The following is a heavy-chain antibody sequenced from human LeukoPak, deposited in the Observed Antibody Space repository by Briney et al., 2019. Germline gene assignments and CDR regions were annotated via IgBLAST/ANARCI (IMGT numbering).Heavy chain of an antibody. V-gene: IGHV3-21*01. CDR3: AWGYCRGGSCLSAFDI. CDR1: GFTFSSYS. CDR2: ISSSSSYI. J-gene: IGHJ3*02. Sequence: GGSLRLSCAASGFTFSSYSMNWVRQAPGKGLEWVSSISSSSSYIYYADSVKGRFTISRDNAKNSLYLQMNSLRAEDTAVYFCAWGYCRGGSCLSAFDIWGQGTMVTVSS. D-gene: IGHD2-15*01.